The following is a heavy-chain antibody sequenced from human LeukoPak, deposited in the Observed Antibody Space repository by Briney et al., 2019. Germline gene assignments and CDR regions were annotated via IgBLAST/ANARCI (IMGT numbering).Heavy chain of an antibody. J-gene: IGHJ6*02. CDR2: IIPILGIA. Sequence: SVKVSCKASGGTFSGYAISWVRQAPGQGLEWMGRIIPILGIANYAQKFQGRVTITADKSTSTAYVELSSLRSEDTAVYYCARDPGSESTRPVFNMDVWGQGTTVTVSS. D-gene: IGHD3-10*02. CDR3: ARDPGSESTRPVFNMDV. V-gene: IGHV1-69*04. CDR1: GGTFSGYA.